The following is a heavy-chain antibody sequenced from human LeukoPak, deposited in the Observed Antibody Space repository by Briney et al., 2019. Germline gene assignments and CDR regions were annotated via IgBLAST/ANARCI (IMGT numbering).Heavy chain of an antibody. J-gene: IGHJ4*02. CDR1: GFTFSSYA. CDR3: ARVGSSSGWPLDY. Sequence: GRSLRLSCAASGFTFSSYAMHWVRQAPGKGLEWVAVISYDGSNKYYADSVKGRFTISRDNSKNTLYLQMNSLRAEDTAVYYCARVGSSSGWPLDYWGQGTLVTVSS. D-gene: IGHD6-19*01. V-gene: IGHV3-30-3*01. CDR2: ISYDGSNK.